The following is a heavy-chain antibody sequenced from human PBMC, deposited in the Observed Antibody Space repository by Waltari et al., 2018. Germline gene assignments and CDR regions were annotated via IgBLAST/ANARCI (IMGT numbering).Heavy chain of an antibody. D-gene: IGHD2-15*01. J-gene: IGHJ4*02. CDR2: IIPIFGTA. Sequence: QVQLVQSGAEVKKPGSSVKVPCKASGGTFSSYAVSWVRQAPGQGLEWRGRIIPIFGTANYAQKFQGRVTITADESTSTAYMELSSLRSEDTAGYYCARVFRWSPYYFDYWGQGTLVTVSS. CDR1: GGTFSSYA. CDR3: ARVFRWSPYYFDY. V-gene: IGHV1-69*15.